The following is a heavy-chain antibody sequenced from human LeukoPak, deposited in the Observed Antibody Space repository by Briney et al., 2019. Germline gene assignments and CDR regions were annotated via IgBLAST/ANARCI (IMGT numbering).Heavy chain of an antibody. CDR3: AAEIQNIAGRVY. Sequence: SETLSLTCSVSGYSISSGYDWGWIRQAPGKGLEWIGNLYNSGSTYYNRSFKSRVSISVDTSKNQFSLNLSSVTAADTAVYYCAAEIQNIAGRVYWGQGTLVTVSS. V-gene: IGHV4-38-2*02. J-gene: IGHJ4*02. D-gene: IGHD6-6*01. CDR1: GYSISSGYD. CDR2: LYNSGST.